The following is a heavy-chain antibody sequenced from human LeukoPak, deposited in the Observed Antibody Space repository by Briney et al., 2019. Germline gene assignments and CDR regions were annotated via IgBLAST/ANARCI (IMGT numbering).Heavy chain of an antibody. Sequence: GRSLRLSCAASGFTFSSNWMHWVRQAPGKGLVWVSRINTDGSSTTYADSVKGRFTISRDNAKNTLFLQMNSLRDDDTAVYYCVRDGVGSTPFDFWGQGTLVTVSS. CDR3: VRDGVGSTPFDF. J-gene: IGHJ4*02. CDR1: GFTFSSNW. V-gene: IGHV3-74*01. D-gene: IGHD3-3*01. CDR2: INTDGSST.